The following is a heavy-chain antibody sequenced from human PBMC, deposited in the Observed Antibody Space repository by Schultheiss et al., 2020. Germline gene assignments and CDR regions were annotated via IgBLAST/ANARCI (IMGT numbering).Heavy chain of an antibody. V-gene: IGHV4-59*12. Sequence: SETLSLTCTVSGGSITSYYWNWIRQSPGKGLEWIGYFFSRGTTNYNPTLRSRVTISVDTSKNQFSLNLTSVTAADTAVYYCARDLGGTSYDYVWGSYRFRSMDVWGRGTTVTVSS. CDR3: ARDLGGTSYDYVWGSYRFRSMDV. CDR2: FFSRGTT. D-gene: IGHD3-16*02. J-gene: IGHJ6*02. CDR1: GGSITSYY.